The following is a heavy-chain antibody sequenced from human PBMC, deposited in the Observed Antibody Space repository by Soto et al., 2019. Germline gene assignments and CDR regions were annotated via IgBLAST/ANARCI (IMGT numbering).Heavy chain of an antibody. Sequence: SETLSLTCTVSGGSIISSYWSWIRQPPGRGLEWIAYIYYPGTTNYNPSLKSRATISADSSKNQFSLKLSSVTAADTAIYYCAKGAGWYDYWGLGTLVTVSS. V-gene: IGHV4-59*03. D-gene: IGHD6-19*01. CDR3: AKGAGWYDY. J-gene: IGHJ4*02. CDR2: IYYPGTT. CDR1: GGSIISSY.